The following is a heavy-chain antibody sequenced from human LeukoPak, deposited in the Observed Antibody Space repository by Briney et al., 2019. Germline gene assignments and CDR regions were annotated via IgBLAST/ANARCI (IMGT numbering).Heavy chain of an antibody. Sequence: ASVKVSCKAFGYTFTSNYMHWVRQAPGRGPEWMGVISPSGGSTTYAQKFQGRVTMTEDTSTDTAYMELSSLRSEDTAVYYCATDRSYYGSGSYHNWFDPWGQGTLVTVSS. D-gene: IGHD3-10*01. V-gene: IGHV1-46*01. CDR3: ATDRSYYGSGSYHNWFDP. J-gene: IGHJ5*02. CDR2: ISPSGGST. CDR1: GYTFTSNY.